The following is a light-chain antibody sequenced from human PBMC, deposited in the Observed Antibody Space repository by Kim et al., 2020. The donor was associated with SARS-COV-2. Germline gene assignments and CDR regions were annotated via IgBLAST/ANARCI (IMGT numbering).Light chain of an antibody. CDR1: SSDVAVYNY. CDR3: ISYTGISTMV. Sequence: GQSITISCSGTSSDVAVYNYVSWYQQYPGKAPKLIIYDVSVRPSGVSNRFSGSKSGNTASLTISGLQSEDEADYYCISYTGISTMVFGGGTQLTVL. V-gene: IGLV2-14*03. J-gene: IGLJ2*01. CDR2: DVS.